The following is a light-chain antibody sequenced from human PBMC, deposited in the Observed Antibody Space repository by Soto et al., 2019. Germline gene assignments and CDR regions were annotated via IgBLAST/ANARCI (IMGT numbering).Light chain of an antibody. CDR1: SGHSNYA. CDR3: QTWGTGIRV. J-gene: IGLJ1*01. V-gene: IGLV4-69*01. Sequence: QSVLTQSPSASASLGASVKLTCTLSSGHSNYAIAWHQQQSEKGPRYLMKLNSDGSHRKGDGIPDRFSGSSSGAERYLTISSLQSEDEADYYCQTWGTGIRVFGTGTKLTVL. CDR2: LNSDGSH.